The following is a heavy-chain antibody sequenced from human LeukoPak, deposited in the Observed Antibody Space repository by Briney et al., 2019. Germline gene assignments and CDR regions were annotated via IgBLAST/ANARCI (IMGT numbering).Heavy chain of an antibody. J-gene: IGHJ6*02. Sequence: GASVKVSCKASGYXLTNHAIHWVRQAPGQRLEWMGWSSAGNGDTKSAQEFQGRVTITRDTSATTAYMELSSLRSEDMAVYYCARGVDYGMDVWGQGTTVTVSS. D-gene: IGHD3-3*01. V-gene: IGHV1-3*02. CDR2: SSAGNGDT. CDR1: GYXLTNHA. CDR3: ARGVDYGMDV.